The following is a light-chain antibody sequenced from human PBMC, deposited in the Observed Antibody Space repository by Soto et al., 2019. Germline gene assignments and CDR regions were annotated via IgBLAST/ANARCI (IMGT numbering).Light chain of an antibody. J-gene: IGKJ1*01. CDR2: GAS. Sequence: EIVLTQSPVTLSLSPGERATLSCRASESVNSAYLAWYQHRPAQAPRLLIYGASSRATGVPDRFSGSGSGTEFTLTITRLESADFALYYCQQYGYSPWTFGLGTKVDIK. CDR3: QQYGYSPWT. CDR1: ESVNSAY. V-gene: IGKV3-20*01.